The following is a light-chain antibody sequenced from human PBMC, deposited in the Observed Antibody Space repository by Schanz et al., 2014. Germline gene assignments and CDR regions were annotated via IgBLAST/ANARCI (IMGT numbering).Light chain of an antibody. CDR2: DAS. V-gene: IGKV1-5*01. CDR3: QHYSIYPWT. J-gene: IGKJ1*01. CDR1: QSISTR. Sequence: DIRMTQSPSTLSASVGDRVTLTCRASQSISTRLAWYQHKPGKAPNLLIFDASSLESGVPSRFSGSGSGTEFTLTIRSLQPDDSATYFCQHYSIYPWTFGQGTKVEIK.